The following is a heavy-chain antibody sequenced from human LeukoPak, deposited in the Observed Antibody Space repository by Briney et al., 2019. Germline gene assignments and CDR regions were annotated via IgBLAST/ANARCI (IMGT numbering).Heavy chain of an antibody. CDR2: MNPNSGNT. Sequence: GASVKVSCKASGYTFTSYDINWVRQATGQGLEWMGWMNPNSGNTGYAQKFQGRVTMTRNTSISTAYMELSSLRSEDTAVYYCATALYGSGSYYDYWGQGTLVAVSS. J-gene: IGHJ4*02. D-gene: IGHD3-10*01. CDR3: ATALYGSGSYYDY. CDR1: GYTFTSYD. V-gene: IGHV1-8*01.